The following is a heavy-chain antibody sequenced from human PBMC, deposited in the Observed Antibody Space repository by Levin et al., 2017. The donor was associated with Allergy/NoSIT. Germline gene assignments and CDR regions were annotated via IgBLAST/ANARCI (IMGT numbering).Heavy chain of an antibody. J-gene: IGHJ4*02. D-gene: IGHD5-18*01. CDR3: ASGFALRDTAMVGFDY. V-gene: IGHV3-23*01. Sequence: GESLKISCAASGFTFSSYAMSWVRQAPGKGLEWVSAISGSGGSTYYADSVKGRFTISRDNSKNTLYLQMNSLRAEDTAVYYCASGFALRDTAMVGFDYWGQGTLVTVSS. CDR1: GFTFSSYA. CDR2: ISGSGGST.